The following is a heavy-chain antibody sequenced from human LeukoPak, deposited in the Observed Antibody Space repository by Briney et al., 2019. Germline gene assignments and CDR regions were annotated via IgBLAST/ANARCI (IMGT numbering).Heavy chain of an antibody. J-gene: IGHJ4*02. V-gene: IGHV4-59*08. Sequence: SETLSLTCTVSGGSISSYYWSWIRQPPGKGLEWIGYIYYSGSTNYNPSLKSRVTISVDTSKNQFSLKLSSVTAADTAVYYCARGLAPLFWSGYYVFDYWGQGTLVTVSS. D-gene: IGHD3-3*01. CDR3: ARGLAPLFWSGYYVFDY. CDR1: GGSISSYY. CDR2: IYYSGST.